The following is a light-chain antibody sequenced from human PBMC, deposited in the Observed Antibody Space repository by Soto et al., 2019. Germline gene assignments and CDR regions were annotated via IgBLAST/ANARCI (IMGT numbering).Light chain of an antibody. CDR2: GAS. CDR3: QQYGSSPYT. Sequence: EIVLTQSPGTLSLSPGERATLSCRASQSVRSNYLAWYQQKPGQAPRLLIYGASSRATGIPDSFSGSGSGTDFTLTISRLEPEDFAVYYCQQYGSSPYTFGQGTKLEIK. J-gene: IGKJ2*01. V-gene: IGKV3-20*01. CDR1: QSVRSNY.